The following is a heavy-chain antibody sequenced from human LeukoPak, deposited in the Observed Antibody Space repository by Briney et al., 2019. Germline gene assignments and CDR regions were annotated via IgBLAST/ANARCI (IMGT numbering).Heavy chain of an antibody. CDR1: GGTFSSYA. J-gene: IGHJ4*02. CDR2: IIPIFGTA. CDR3: ARDQYDTWSRRGNFDS. D-gene: IGHD3-3*01. V-gene: IGHV1-69*13. Sequence: SVKVSCKASGGTFSSYAISWVRQAPGQGLEWMGGIIPIFGTANYAQKFQGRVTITADESTSTAYMELSSLGSEDTAVFYCARDQYDTWSRRGNFDSWGQGTLVIVSS.